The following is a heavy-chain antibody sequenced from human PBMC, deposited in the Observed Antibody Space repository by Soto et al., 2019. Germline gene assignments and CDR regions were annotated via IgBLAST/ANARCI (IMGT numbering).Heavy chain of an antibody. V-gene: IGHV3-23*01. CDR1: GFTFRNYA. D-gene: IGHD2-8*01. Sequence: EVQLLESGGGLVQPGGSLRLSCTASGFTFRNYAMIWVRQAPGKGLQWVSGISDSGAVIFHADSVRGRFTISRDNSKNSVYLQVNSLRADDTAVYYCAKGHTNENGHYSYYGMDVWGQGTTVTVS. CDR2: ISDSGAVI. J-gene: IGHJ6*02. CDR3: AKGHTNENGHYSYYGMDV.